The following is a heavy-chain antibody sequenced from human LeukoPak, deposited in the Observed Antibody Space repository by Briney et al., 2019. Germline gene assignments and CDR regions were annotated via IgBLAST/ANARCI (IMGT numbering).Heavy chain of an antibody. CDR1: GGSISSYY. J-gene: IGHJ4*02. D-gene: IGHD5-18*01. CDR3: ARGSSGYSYGPTDY. Sequence: SETLSLTCTVSGGSISSYYWSWIRQPPGKGLEWIGYIYSSGSTNYNPSLKSRVTISVDTSKNQSSLKLSSVTAADTAVYYCARGSSGYSYGPTDYWGQGTLVTVSS. CDR2: IYSSGST. V-gene: IGHV4-59*01.